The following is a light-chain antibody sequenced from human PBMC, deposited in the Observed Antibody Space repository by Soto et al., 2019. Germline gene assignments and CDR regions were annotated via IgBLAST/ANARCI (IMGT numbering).Light chain of an antibody. CDR2: DAS. Sequence: DIQMTQSPSTLSASVGDRVTITCRASQSISSWLAWYQQKPGKAPKLLIYDASSLESGVPSMFSGSGSGTELTLTISSLQPDDFATYYCQQYNSYWTFGQGTKVEIK. CDR1: QSISSW. CDR3: QQYNSYWT. V-gene: IGKV1-5*01. J-gene: IGKJ1*01.